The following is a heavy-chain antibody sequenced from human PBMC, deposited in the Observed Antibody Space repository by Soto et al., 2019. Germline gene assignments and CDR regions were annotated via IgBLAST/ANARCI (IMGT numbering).Heavy chain of an antibody. CDR2: ISSSSSYI. CDR3: ARDLSPIFGVVLPPWYYYMDV. CDR1: GFTFSSYS. Sequence: GGSLRLSCAASGFTFSSYSMNWVRQAPGKGLEWVSSISSSSSYIYYADSVKGRFTISRDNAKNSLYLQMNSLRAEDTAVYYCARDLSPIFGVVLPPWYYYMDVWGKGTTVTVSS. D-gene: IGHD3-3*01. V-gene: IGHV3-21*01. J-gene: IGHJ6*03.